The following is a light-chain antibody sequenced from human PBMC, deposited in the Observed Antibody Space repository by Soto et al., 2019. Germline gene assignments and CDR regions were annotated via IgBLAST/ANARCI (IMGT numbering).Light chain of an antibody. V-gene: IGLV2-23*01. CDR1: SGDIGSHKL. CDR3: SSSLGTWL. Sequence: QSALTQPASVSGSLGQSVTISCSGTSGDIGSHKLVSWYQQHPGKAPKLIIFEGSDRPSGVSDRFSGSKSGNTASLTISGLQADDEADYFCSSSLGTWLFGGGTKLTVL. CDR2: EGS. J-gene: IGLJ3*02.